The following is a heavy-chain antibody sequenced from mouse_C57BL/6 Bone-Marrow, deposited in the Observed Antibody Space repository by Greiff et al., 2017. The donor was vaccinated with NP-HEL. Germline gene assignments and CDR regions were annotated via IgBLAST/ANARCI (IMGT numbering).Heavy chain of an antibody. V-gene: IGHV5-6*02. D-gene: IGHD2-4*01. CDR2: ISSGGSYT. CDR3: ASPYDYDVAWFAY. Sequence: DVMLVESGGDLVKPGGSLKLSCAASGFTFSSYGMSWVRQTPDKRLEWVGTISSGGSYTYYPDSVKGRFTISRDNAKNTLYLQMSSLKSEDTAMYYCASPYDYDVAWFAYWGQGTLVTVSA. J-gene: IGHJ3*01. CDR1: GFTFSSYG.